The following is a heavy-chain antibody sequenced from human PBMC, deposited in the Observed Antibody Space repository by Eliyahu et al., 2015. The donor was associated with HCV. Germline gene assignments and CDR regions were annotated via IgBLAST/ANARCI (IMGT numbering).Heavy chain of an antibody. CDR2: IYYSGST. CDR1: GGSISSSSYY. CDR3: ARQLGYCSSTSCYRSWFDP. D-gene: IGHD2-2*01. V-gene: IGHV4-39*01. Sequence: QLQLQESGPGLVKPSETLSLTCTVLASGGSISSSSYYWGWIRQPPGKGLEWIGSIYYSGSTYYNPSLKSRVTISVDTSKNQFSLKLSSVTAADTAVYYCARQLGYCSSTSCYRSWFDPWGQGTLVTVSS. J-gene: IGHJ5*02.